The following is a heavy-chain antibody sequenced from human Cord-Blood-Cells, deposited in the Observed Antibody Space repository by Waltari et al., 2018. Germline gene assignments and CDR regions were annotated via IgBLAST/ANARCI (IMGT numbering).Heavy chain of an antibody. D-gene: IGHD3-16*01. J-gene: IGHJ4*02. CDR2: ISSNGGST. CDR3: ARGDGGFDY. Sequence: EVQLVESGGGLVQPGGSLRLSCAASGFTFSSYAMHWVRQAPGKGLEYVSAISSNGGSTYYANSVKGGFTISRDNSKNTLYLQMGSLRAEDMAVYYCARGDGGFDYWGQGTLVTVSS. V-gene: IGHV3-64*01. CDR1: GFTFSSYA.